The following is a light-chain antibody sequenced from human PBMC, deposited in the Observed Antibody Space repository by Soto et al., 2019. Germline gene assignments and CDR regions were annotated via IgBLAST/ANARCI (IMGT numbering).Light chain of an antibody. CDR2: AAS. V-gene: IGKV3-20*01. Sequence: EIVLTQSPGTLSLSPGERVTLSCRASQSVSNNYLAWYQQKPGQAPRLLIYAASSRGTGIPDRYSGSGSGTDFTLTISRLEPEDSAVFYCQQYGTSPLSFGGGTKVEIK. CDR3: QQYGTSPLS. CDR1: QSVSNNY. J-gene: IGKJ4*01.